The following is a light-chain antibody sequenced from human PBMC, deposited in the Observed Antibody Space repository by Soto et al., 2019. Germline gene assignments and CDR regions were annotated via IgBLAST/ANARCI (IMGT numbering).Light chain of an antibody. CDR1: QSVSSSY. Sequence: EIVLTQSPGTLSLSPGERATLSCRASQSVSSSYLAWYQQKPGQAPRLLIYGATTRVTGIAARFSGSGSGTDFTLTISSLQSEDSAVYYCQQYNNWRTFGQGTKVDIK. CDR3: QQYNNWRT. J-gene: IGKJ1*01. CDR2: GAT. V-gene: IGKV3-20*01.